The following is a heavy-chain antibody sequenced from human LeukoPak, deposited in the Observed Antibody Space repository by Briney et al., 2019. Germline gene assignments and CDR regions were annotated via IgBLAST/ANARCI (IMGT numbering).Heavy chain of an antibody. D-gene: IGHD3-10*01. CDR2: ISAYNVNT. CDR3: ARDRNYYGSGSYYADYYGMDV. J-gene: IGHJ6*02. Sequence: GASVNVSCKASGYTFTSYGISWVRQAPGRGLEWMGWISAYNVNTNYAQKLQGRVTMTTDTSTSTAYMELRGLRSDDTAVYYCARDRNYYGSGSYYADYYGMDVWGQGTTVTVSS. CDR1: GYTFTSYG. V-gene: IGHV1-18*01.